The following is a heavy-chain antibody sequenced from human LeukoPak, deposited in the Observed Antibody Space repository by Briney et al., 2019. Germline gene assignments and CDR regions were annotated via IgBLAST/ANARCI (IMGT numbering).Heavy chain of an antibody. CDR1: GGSISSYY. CDR2: IYYSGST. Sequence: SETLSLTCTVSGGSISSYYWSWIRQPPGKGLEWIGYIYYSGSTNYNPSLKSRVTISVDTSKNQFSLKLSSVSAADTAVYYCARDSGLGSGYYFDAFDIWGQGTMVTVSP. D-gene: IGHD3-3*01. V-gene: IGHV4-59*01. J-gene: IGHJ3*02. CDR3: ARDSGLGSGYYFDAFDI.